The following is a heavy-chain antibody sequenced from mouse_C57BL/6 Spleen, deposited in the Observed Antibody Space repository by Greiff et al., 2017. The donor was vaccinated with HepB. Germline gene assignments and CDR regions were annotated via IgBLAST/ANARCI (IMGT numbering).Heavy chain of an antibody. D-gene: IGHD1-1*01. CDR2: INPGSGGT. J-gene: IGHJ3*01. CDR1: GYAFTNYL. Sequence: VQLQQSGAELVRPGTSVKVSCKASGYAFTNYLIECVKQGPGQGLEWIGVINPGSGGTNYNEKFKGKATLTADKSSSPAYMQLSSLTSEDSAVYFCARGDYYGSSRGFAYWGQGTLVTVSA. V-gene: IGHV1-54*01. CDR3: ARGDYYGSSRGFAY.